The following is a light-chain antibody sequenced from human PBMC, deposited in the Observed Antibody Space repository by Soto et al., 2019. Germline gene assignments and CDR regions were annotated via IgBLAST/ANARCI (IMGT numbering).Light chain of an antibody. V-gene: IGKV1-5*03. CDR2: KAY. J-gene: IGKJ4*01. CDR1: QSISSW. CDR3: QQYNSYPLT. Sequence: DIQMTQSPSTLSASVGDRVTITCRASQSISSWLAWYQQKPGKVPKLLIYKAYSLESGVPSRFSGSGSGTEFTLTISSLQPDDFATYYCQQYNSYPLTFGGGTKVEIK.